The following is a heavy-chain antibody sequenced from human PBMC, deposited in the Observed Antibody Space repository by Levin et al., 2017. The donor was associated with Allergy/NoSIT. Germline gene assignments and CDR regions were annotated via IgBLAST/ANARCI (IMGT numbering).Heavy chain of an antibody. V-gene: IGHV4-39*01. CDR1: GGPISSISYY. CDR3: ARHRNNDYGDSPVDAFDI. Sequence: SQTLSLTCTVSGGPISSISYYWGSIRQPPGKGLEWIGSIYYSGSTYYNPSLKSRVPISVHTPKNQFSLKLISVTAADTAVYYCARHRNNDYGDSPVDAFDIWGQGTMVTVSS. J-gene: IGHJ3*02. D-gene: IGHD4-17*01. CDR2: IYYSGST.